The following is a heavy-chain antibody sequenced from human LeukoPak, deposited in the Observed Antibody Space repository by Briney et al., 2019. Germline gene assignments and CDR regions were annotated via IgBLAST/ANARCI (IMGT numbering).Heavy chain of an antibody. J-gene: IGHJ4*02. CDR3: ARRYFDC. CDR1: GFTFSSCW. D-gene: IGHD3-9*01. Sequence: GGSLRLSCAASGFTFSSCWMTWVRQAPGKGLEWMANINQDGNEKYYVDSVKGRFTISRDNAKNSLYLQMNSLRAEDTAVYYCARRYFDCWGQGTLVTVSS. V-gene: IGHV3-7*03. CDR2: INQDGNEK.